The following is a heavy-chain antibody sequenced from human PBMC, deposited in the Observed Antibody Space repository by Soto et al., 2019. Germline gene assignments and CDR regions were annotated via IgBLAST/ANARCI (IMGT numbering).Heavy chain of an antibody. CDR1: GFTFTYAW. V-gene: IGHV3-15*01. CDR3: THDYGDYRYYFDY. D-gene: IGHD4-17*01. Sequence: GGSLRLSCAASGFTFTYAWMSWVRQAPGKGPEWVGRIKSKTDGGTTDYAAPVKGRFTISRDDSKNTLYLQMNSLKIEDTAVYYCTHDYGDYRYYFDYWGPGILVTVSS. J-gene: IGHJ4*02. CDR2: IKSKTDGGTT.